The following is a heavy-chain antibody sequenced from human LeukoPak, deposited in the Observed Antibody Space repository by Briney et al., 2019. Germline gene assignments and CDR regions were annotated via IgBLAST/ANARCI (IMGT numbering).Heavy chain of an antibody. D-gene: IGHD4-23*01. Sequence: GGSLRLSCAASGFTFSSSAMTWVRQAPGKGLEWVSSISGSGDKTYYADSVKGRFTISRDISKNTLFLQMNSLRAEDTAVYFCAKTVANSMGCVQYWGQGTLVTVSS. CDR3: AKTVANSMGCVQY. CDR2: ISGSGDKT. CDR1: GFTFSSSA. V-gene: IGHV3-23*01. J-gene: IGHJ4*02.